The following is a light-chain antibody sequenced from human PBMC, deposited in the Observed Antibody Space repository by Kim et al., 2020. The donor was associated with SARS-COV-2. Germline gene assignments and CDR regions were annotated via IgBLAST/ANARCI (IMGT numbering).Light chain of an antibody. CDR3: QVWAGNTYV. Sequence: SVAPGQTASGSCGGDNIGTKTVHWYQQTPGQAPVLVIFRDHNRPSGIPERFSASKSMNTATLTISRAQVEDEADYYCQVWAGNTYVFGTGTKVTVL. V-gene: IGLV3-9*01. CDR2: RDH. J-gene: IGLJ1*01. CDR1: NIGTKT.